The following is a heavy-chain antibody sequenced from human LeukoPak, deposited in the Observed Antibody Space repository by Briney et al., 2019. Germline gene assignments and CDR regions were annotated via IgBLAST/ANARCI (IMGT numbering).Heavy chain of an antibody. CDR3: AKEKSPKYYDSSGYDY. CDR2: ISSSSSYI. V-gene: IGHV3-21*04. J-gene: IGHJ4*02. CDR1: GFTFSSYS. D-gene: IGHD3-22*01. Sequence: GGSLRLSCAASGFTFSSYSMNWVRQAPGKGLEWVSSISSSSSYIYYADSVKGRFTISRDNSKNTLYLQMNSLRAEDTAVYYCAKEKSPKYYDSSGYDYWGQGTLVTVSS.